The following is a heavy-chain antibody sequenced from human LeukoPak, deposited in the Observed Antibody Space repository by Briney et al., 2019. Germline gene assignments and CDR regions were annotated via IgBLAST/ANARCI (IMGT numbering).Heavy chain of an antibody. CDR3: ARSSVMATINFDF. D-gene: IGHD5-24*01. Sequence: IPSETLSLTCTVSGGSISSYYWSSIRQPPGKGLEWIGYIYTSGSTNYNPSLKSRVTISVDTSKNQFSLKLSSVTAADTAVYYCARSSVMATINFDFWGQGTLVPVPS. CDR2: IYTSGST. V-gene: IGHV4-4*09. CDR1: GGSISSYY. J-gene: IGHJ4*02.